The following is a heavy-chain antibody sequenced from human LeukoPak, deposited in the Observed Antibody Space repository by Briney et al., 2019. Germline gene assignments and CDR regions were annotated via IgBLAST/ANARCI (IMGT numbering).Heavy chain of an antibody. V-gene: IGHV1-69*02. Sequence: SVKVSCKASGGTFSSYTISWVRQAPGQGLEWMGKIIPILGIANYAQKFQGRVTITADKSTSTAYMELSSLRSEDTAVYYCASSSSGPPAFDIWGQGTMVTVSS. CDR3: ASSSSGPPAFDI. CDR1: GGTFSSYT. D-gene: IGHD6-19*01. J-gene: IGHJ3*02. CDR2: IIPILGIA.